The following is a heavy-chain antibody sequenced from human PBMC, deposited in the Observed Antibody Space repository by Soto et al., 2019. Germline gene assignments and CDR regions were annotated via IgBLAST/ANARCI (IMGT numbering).Heavy chain of an antibody. CDR2: IIPIFGTA. CDR3: ARDSYSYDSSGYFNWFDT. CDR1: GGTFSSYA. D-gene: IGHD3-22*01. J-gene: IGHJ5*02. Sequence: ASVKVSCKASGGTFSSYAISWVRQAPGQGLEWMGGIIPIFGTANYAQKFQGRVTITADKSTSTAYMELSSLRSEDTAVYYCARDSYSYDSSGYFNWFDTWRQGTLVTVSS. V-gene: IGHV1-69*06.